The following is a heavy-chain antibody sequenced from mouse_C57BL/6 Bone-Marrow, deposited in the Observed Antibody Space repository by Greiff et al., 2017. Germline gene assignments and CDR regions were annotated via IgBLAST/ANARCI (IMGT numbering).Heavy chain of an antibody. CDR2: ISSGGSYT. CDR1: GFTFSSYG. J-gene: IGHJ1*03. D-gene: IGHD2-12*01. V-gene: IGHV5-6*02. CDR3: ARFYDWYFDV. Sequence: EVMLVESGGDLVQPGGSLKLSCAASGFTFSSYGMSWVRQTPDKRLEWVATISSGGSYTYYPDSVKGRFTISRDNAKNTLYLQMSSLKADDTARYYCARFYDWYFDVGGTGTTVTVSS.